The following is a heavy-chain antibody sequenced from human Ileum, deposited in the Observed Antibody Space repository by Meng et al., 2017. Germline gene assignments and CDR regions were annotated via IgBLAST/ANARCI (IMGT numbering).Heavy chain of an antibody. CDR2: INSNGSDT. CDR3: ARDDYYDGSGYCAARNFQY. CDR1: GFTFSNYG. Sequence: GESLKISCAASGFTFSNYGMHWVRQTPGKGLVWVSRINSNGSDTDYADSVKGRFTISRDNAKNTLYLQMNSLRAEDTAVYYCARDDYYDGSGYCAARNFQYWGQGTLVTVSS. D-gene: IGHD3-22*01. J-gene: IGHJ1*01. V-gene: IGHV3-74*01.